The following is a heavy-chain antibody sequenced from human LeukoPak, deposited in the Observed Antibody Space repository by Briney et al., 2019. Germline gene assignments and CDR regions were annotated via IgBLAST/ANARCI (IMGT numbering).Heavy chain of an antibody. D-gene: IGHD3-9*01. CDR2: IYFSGSL. CDR3: ARLSLNIYDISVSVYGYAFDI. CDR1: GASIRSGDHY. J-gene: IGHJ3*02. Sequence: SQTLSLTCNVSGASIRSGDHYWSWLRQPPGKGLEWIGYIYFSGSLYYSPSLKGRLTISVDTSKNQFSLKLSSVTAADTAVYYCARLSLNIYDISVSVYGYAFDIWGQGTMVTVSS. V-gene: IGHV4-30-4*01.